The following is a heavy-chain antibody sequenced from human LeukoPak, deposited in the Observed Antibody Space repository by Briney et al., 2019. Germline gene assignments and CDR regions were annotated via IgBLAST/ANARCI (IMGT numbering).Heavy chain of an antibody. D-gene: IGHD1-26*01. CDR1: GGTFSRYA. CDR2: IIPILGIA. J-gene: IGHJ3*02. V-gene: IGHV1-69*04. CDR3: ARASGSYRRFDAFDI. Sequence: ASVKVSCKASGGTFSRYAISWVRQAPGQGLEWMGRIIPILGIANYAQKFQGRVTITADKSTSTAYMELSSLRSEDTAVYYCARASGSYRRFDAFDIWGQGTMVTVSS.